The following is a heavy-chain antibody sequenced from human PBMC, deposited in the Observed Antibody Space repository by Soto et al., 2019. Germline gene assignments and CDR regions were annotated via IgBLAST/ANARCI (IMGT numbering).Heavy chain of an antibody. CDR2: IYYSGST. CDR3: ARSRWVAATPRYYYYYMDV. CDR1: GGSISSYY. D-gene: IGHD2-15*01. J-gene: IGHJ6*03. V-gene: IGHV4-59*01. Sequence: SETLSLTCTVSGGSISSYYWSWIRQPPGKGLEWIGYIYYSGSTNYNPSLKSRVTISVDTSKNQFSLKLSSVTAADTAVYYCARSRWVAATPRYYYYYMDVWGKGTTVTVSS.